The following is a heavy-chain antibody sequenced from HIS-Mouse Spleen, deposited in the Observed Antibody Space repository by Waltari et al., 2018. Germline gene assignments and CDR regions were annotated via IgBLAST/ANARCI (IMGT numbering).Heavy chain of an antibody. CDR2: IYYSGST. J-gene: IGHJ4*02. V-gene: IGHV4-59*01. D-gene: IGHD1-26*01. CDR1: GGSISSYY. Sequence: QVQLQESGPVLVQPSETLSLTCTVSGGSISSYYWSWLRQPPGKGLEWIGYIYYSGSTNYNPSLKSRITISVDTSKNQFSLKLSSVTAADTAVYYCARGLVAAGIFDYWGQGTLVTVSS. CDR3: ARGLVAAGIFDY.